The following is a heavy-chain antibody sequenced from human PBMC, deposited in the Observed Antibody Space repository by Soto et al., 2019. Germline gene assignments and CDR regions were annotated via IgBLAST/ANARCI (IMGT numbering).Heavy chain of an antibody. CDR3: AKGYSIVWSYFEL. CDR1: GFTFATYP. D-gene: IGHD6-19*01. Sequence: GGSLRLSCAASGFTFATYPMTWVRQAPGKGLEWVSGFSGSGGSTYYADSVKGRFTISRDNSKNTLLLQMNSLSAEDTPAYSCAKGYSIVWSYFELLGQGTLVAVSS. CDR2: FSGSGGST. V-gene: IGHV3-23*01. J-gene: IGHJ4*02.